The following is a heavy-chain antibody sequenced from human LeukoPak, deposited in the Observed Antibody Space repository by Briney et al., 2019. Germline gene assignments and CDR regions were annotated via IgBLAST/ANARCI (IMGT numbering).Heavy chain of an antibody. V-gene: IGHV1-2*02. D-gene: IGHD3/OR15-3a*01. CDR2: INPKTDAT. J-gene: IGHJ5*02. Sequence: ASVKVSCKASGYTFPDNYIHWVRQAPGQGLEWVGWINPKTDATNYAQKLQGRVTMSRDTSISTAYMELSSLRSDDTAVYFCARDMIFGPLLSAAYDLWGQGTLVSVSS. CDR1: GYTFPDNY. CDR3: ARDMIFGPLLSAAYDL.